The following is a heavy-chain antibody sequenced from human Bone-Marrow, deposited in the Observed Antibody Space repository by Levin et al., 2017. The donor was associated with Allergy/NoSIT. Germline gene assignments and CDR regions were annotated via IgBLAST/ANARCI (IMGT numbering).Heavy chain of an antibody. CDR3: AKDLMITFGGVIALPNWFDP. Sequence: GGSLRLSCAASGFTFSSYAMSWVRQAPGKGLEWVSAISGSGGSTYYADSVKGRFTISRDNSKNTLYLQMNSLRAEDTAVYYCAKDLMITFGGVIALPNWFDPWGQGTLVTVSS. D-gene: IGHD3-16*02. CDR1: GFTFSSYA. V-gene: IGHV3-23*01. J-gene: IGHJ5*02. CDR2: ISGSGGST.